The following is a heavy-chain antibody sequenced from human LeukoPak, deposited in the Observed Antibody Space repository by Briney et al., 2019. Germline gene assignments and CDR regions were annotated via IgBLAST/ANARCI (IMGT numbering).Heavy chain of an antibody. CDR2: IKSRGDST. V-gene: IGHV3-23*01. CDR3: AKMGWAAVGMSGGGY. J-gene: IGHJ4*02. D-gene: IGHD6-19*01. CDR1: GFTFSNYA. Sequence: GESLRLSCPAYGFTFSNYAMSWVRQAPGEGLEWVSSIKSRGDSTTYADSVKGRFTISRDNSRNALYLQMNSLRVEDTAVYYCAKMGWAAVGMSGGGYWGQGILVTVSS.